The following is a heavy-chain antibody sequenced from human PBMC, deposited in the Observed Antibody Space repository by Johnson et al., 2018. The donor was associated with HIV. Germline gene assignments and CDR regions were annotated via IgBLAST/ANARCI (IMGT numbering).Heavy chain of an antibody. D-gene: IGHD6-19*01. CDR1: GFTFSSYA. J-gene: IGHJ3*02. V-gene: IGHV3-30-3*01. Sequence: VQLVESGGGVVQPGRSLRLSCAASGFTFSSYAMHWVRQAPGKGLEWVAVISYDGSNKYYADSVKGRFTISRDNSKNTLYLQMNSLRAEDTALYYCAKDTSIAVAGTKDAFDIWGQGTMVTVSS. CDR2: ISYDGSNK. CDR3: AKDTSIAVAGTKDAFDI.